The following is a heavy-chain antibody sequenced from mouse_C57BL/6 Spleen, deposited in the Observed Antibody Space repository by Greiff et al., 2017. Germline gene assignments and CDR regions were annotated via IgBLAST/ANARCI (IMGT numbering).Heavy chain of an antibody. Sequence: QVQLQQSGAELVRPGTSVKVSCKASGYAFTNYLIEWVKQRPGQGLEWIGVINPGSGGTNYNEKFKGKATLTADKSSSTAYMQLSSLTSEESEVYFCARYGYDAWFAYWGQGTLVTVSA. CDR3: ARYGYDAWFAY. CDR2: INPGSGGT. J-gene: IGHJ3*01. CDR1: GYAFTNYL. D-gene: IGHD2-2*01. V-gene: IGHV1-54*01.